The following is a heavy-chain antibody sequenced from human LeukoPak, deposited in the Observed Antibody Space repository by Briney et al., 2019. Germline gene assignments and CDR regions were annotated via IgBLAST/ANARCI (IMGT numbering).Heavy chain of an antibody. CDR2: IYYSGST. D-gene: IGHD5-18*01. CDR3: AKTNSYGYSNFDY. J-gene: IGHJ4*02. CDR1: GGSISSSSYY. Sequence: PSETLSLTCTVSGGSISSSSYYWGWIRQPPGKGLEWIGSIYYSGSTYYTPSLKSRVTISVDTPKNQFSLKLSSVTAADTAVYYCAKTNSYGYSNFDYWGQGTLVTVSS. V-gene: IGHV4-39*01.